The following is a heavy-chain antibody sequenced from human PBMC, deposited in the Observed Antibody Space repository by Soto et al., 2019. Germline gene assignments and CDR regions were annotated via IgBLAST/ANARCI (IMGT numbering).Heavy chain of an antibody. CDR2: IYPGDSDT. CDR3: ARQRGSYYYYYYMDV. V-gene: IGHV5-51*01. CDR1: GYSFTSYW. Sequence: PGESLKISCKGSGYSFTSYWIGWVRQMPGKGLEWMGTIYPGDSDTRYSPSIQGQVTISADKSISTAYLQWSSLKASDTAMYYCARQRGSYYYYYYMDVWGKGTTVTVSS. D-gene: IGHD2-15*01. J-gene: IGHJ6*03.